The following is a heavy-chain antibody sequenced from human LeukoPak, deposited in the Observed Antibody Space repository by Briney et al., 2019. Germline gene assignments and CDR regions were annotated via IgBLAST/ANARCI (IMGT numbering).Heavy chain of an antibody. V-gene: IGHV3-66*01. J-gene: IGHJ4*02. Sequence: GGSLRLSCAASGFTVSSNYMSWVRQAPGKGLEWVSVIYSGGSTYYTDSVKGRFTFSRDNSKNTLYLQMNSLRAEDTAVYYCARERGKFVAVAGRGNYFDYWGQGTLVTVSS. CDR3: ARERGKFVAVAGRGNYFDY. CDR2: IYSGGST. CDR1: GFTVSSNY. D-gene: IGHD6-19*01.